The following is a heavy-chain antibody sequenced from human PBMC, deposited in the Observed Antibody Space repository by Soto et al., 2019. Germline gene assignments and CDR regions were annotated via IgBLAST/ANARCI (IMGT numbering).Heavy chain of an antibody. V-gene: IGHV1-18*01. CDR1: GYTFTSYG. J-gene: IGHJ5*02. Sequence: QVQLVQSGAEVKKPGASVKVSCKASGYTFTSYGISWVRQAPGQGLEWMGWISAYNGNTNYAQKLQGRVTMTTDTSTSTAYMELRSLRSDDTAVYYCARVRDNVVVVAATSNWFDPWGQGTLVTVSS. CDR2: ISAYNGNT. CDR3: ARVRDNVVVVAATSNWFDP. D-gene: IGHD2-15*01.